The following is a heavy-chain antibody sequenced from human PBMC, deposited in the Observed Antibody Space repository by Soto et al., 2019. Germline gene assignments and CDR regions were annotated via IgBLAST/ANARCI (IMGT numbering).Heavy chain of an antibody. CDR2: ISGSGGST. Sequence: PGGSLRLSCAASGFTFSSYAMSWVRQATGKGLEWVSAISGSGGSTYYAVSVKGRFTISRDNSKNTLYLQMNSLRAVYMAVFYCAKAYDYGDYVFDYWGQGTLVTVSS. J-gene: IGHJ4*02. CDR1: GFTFSSYA. CDR3: AKAYDYGDYVFDY. V-gene: IGHV3-23*01. D-gene: IGHD4-17*01.